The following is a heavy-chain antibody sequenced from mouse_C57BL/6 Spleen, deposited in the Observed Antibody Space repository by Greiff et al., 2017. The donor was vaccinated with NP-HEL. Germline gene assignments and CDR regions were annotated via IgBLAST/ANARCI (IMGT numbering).Heavy chain of an antibody. CDR1: GYSITSGYY. J-gene: IGHJ3*01. V-gene: IGHV3-6*01. Sequence: EVKLEESGPGLVKPSQSLSLTCSVTGYSITSGYYWNWIRQFPGNKLEWMGYISYDGSNNYNPSFKNRISITRDTSKNQFFLKLNSVTTEDTATYYCARDSTVPTFAYWGQGTLVTVSA. CDR2: ISYDGSN. D-gene: IGHD1-1*01. CDR3: ARDSTVPTFAY.